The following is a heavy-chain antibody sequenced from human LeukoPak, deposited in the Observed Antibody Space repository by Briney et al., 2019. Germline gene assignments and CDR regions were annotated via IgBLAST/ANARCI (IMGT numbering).Heavy chain of an antibody. CDR1: GGSISSYY. J-gene: IGHJ6*02. CDR2: IYYSGST. D-gene: IGHD6-6*01. V-gene: IGHV4-59*01. CDR3: ARLSIAARPYYGMDV. Sequence: KPSETLSLTCTVSGGSISSYYWSWIRQPPGKGLEWIGYIYYSGSTNYNPSLESRVTISVDTSKNQFSLKLSSVTAADTAVYYCARLSIAARPYYGMDVWGQGTTVTVSS.